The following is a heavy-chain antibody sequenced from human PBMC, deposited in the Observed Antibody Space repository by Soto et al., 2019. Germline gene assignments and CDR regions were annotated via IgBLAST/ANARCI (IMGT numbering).Heavy chain of an antibody. CDR1: GFTFSSYS. CDR3: ARAVVGATATADTGH. D-gene: IGHD1-26*01. CDR2: ISYDGSNK. Sequence: GGSLRLSCAASGFTFSSYSMNWVRQAPGKGLEWVTVISYDGSNKYYADSVKGRFTISRDNSKNTLYLQMNSLRAEDTAVYYCARAVVGATATADTGHWGQGTLVTVSS. J-gene: IGHJ4*02. V-gene: IGHV3-30*03.